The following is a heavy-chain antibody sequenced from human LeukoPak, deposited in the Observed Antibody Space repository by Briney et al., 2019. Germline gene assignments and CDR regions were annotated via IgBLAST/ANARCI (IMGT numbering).Heavy chain of an antibody. V-gene: IGHV4-59*01. D-gene: IGHD4-17*01. J-gene: IGHJ4*02. CDR3: ARDRGWMGYGDYYFDY. Sequence: SETLSLXCTVSGGSISSYYWSWIRQPPGKGLEWIGYIYYSGSTNYNPSLKSRVTISVDTSKNQFSLKLSSVTAADTAVYYCARDRGWMGYGDYYFDYWGQGTLVTVSS. CDR1: GGSISSYY. CDR2: IYYSGST.